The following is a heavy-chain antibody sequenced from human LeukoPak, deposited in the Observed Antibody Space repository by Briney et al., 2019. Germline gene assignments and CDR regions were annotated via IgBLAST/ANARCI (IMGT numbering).Heavy chain of an antibody. D-gene: IGHD6-13*01. Sequence: GASVKVTCKASGYTFTSYYMHWVRQAPGQGIEWMGWINPNSGGTNYAQKFQGRVTMTRDTSISTAYVELSRLRFDDTAVYYCARRYSSDAFDIWGQGTMVSVFS. CDR3: ARRYSSDAFDI. J-gene: IGHJ3*02. V-gene: IGHV1-2*02. CDR1: GYTFTSYY. CDR2: INPNSGGT.